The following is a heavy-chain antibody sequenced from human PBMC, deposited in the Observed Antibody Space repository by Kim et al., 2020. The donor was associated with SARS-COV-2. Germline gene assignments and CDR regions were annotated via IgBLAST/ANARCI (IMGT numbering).Heavy chain of an antibody. J-gene: IGHJ1*01. D-gene: IGHD2-15*01. Sequence: GGSLRLSCAASEFTFSSSAMYWVRQSPGKGLEWVTVISSDGSNKYYADSVKGRFTISRDNSKNMLYLQMNSLRAEDTVVYYCARAYCRGATCYSPVDWG. CDR3: ARAYCRGATCYSPVD. CDR2: ISSDGSNK. CDR1: EFTFSSSA. V-gene: IGHV3-30*04.